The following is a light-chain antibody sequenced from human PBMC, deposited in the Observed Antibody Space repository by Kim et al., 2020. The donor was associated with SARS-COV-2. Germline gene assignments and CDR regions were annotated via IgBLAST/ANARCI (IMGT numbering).Light chain of an antibody. CDR1: QSVLYNSNY. J-gene: IGKJ2*01. V-gene: IGKV4-1*01. CDR3: QQYYSIPYT. CDR2: WAS. Sequence: DIVMTQSPDSLAVSLGERATINCKSSQSVLYNSNYLAWYQQKPGQPPKLLIYWASTRESGVPDRFSGSGSGTDFTLTISSLQAEDVEVYYCQQYYSIPYTFGQGTKLEI.